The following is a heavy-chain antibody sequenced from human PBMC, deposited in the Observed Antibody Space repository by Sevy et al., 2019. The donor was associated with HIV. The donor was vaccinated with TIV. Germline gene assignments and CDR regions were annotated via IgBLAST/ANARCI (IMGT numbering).Heavy chain of an antibody. CDR2: INPNSGGT. CDR1: GYTFTGYY. CDR3: ARGGGAKYGMDV. D-gene: IGHD1-26*01. Sequence: ASVNVSCKASGYTFTGYYMHWVRQAPGQGLEWMGRINPNSGGTNYAQKFQGRVTMTRDTSISTAYMELSRLRSDDTAVYYCARGGGAKYGMDVWGQGTTVTVSS. J-gene: IGHJ6*02. V-gene: IGHV1-2*06.